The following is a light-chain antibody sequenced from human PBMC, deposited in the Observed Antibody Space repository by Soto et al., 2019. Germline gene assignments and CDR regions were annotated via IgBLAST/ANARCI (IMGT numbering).Light chain of an antibody. CDR1: QSVSSN. CDR2: GAS. V-gene: IGKV3-15*01. Sequence: EIVMTQSPATLSVSPGERATLSCRASQSVSSNFAWYQQKPGQAPRLLIYGASTRATGIPARFSGSGSGTEFTLTISSLQSEDFAVYYCQQYNNWLLITFGQGTLLEIK. CDR3: QQYNNWLLIT. J-gene: IGKJ5*01.